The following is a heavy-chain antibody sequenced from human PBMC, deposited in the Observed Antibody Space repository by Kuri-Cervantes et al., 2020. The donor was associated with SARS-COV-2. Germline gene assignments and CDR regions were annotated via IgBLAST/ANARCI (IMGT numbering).Heavy chain of an antibody. J-gene: IGHJ4*02. Sequence: GGSLRLSCAASRFSCSSYAMSWVRQAPGKGLEWVSGINAAGDSTYYADSVKGRFTISRDNSRNTLDLQMHSLRAEDTALYYCATQGYSDFWSGYYTSRAHVDSWGQGTLVTVSS. D-gene: IGHD3-3*01. CDR3: ATQGYSDFWSGYYTSRAHVDS. V-gene: IGHV3-23*01. CDR2: INAAGDST. CDR1: RFSCSSYA.